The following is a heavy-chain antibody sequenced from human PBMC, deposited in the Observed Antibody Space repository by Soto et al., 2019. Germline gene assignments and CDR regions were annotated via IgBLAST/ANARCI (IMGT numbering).Heavy chain of an antibody. V-gene: IGHV4-39*01. CDR1: GGSISSSSYY. CDR2: IYYSGST. Sequence: SETLSLTCTVSGGSISSSSYYWGWIRQPPGKGLEWIGSIYYSGSTYYNPSLKSRVTISVDTSKNQFSLKLSSVTAADTAVYYCARHSGRLRFLEWLLYPWGQGTLVTVS. CDR3: ARHSGRLRFLEWLLYP. D-gene: IGHD3-3*01. J-gene: IGHJ5*02.